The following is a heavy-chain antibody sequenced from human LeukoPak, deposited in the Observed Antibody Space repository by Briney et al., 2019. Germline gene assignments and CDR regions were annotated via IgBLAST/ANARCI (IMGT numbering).Heavy chain of an antibody. D-gene: IGHD6-19*01. J-gene: IGHJ4*02. CDR2: IKQDGSEK. Sequence: GGSLRLSCAASGFAFSSYWMSWVRQAPGKGLEWVANIKQDGSEKYYVDSVKGRFTISRDDAKNSLYLRMNSLRAEDTAVYYCASRRGGSSGWYEVFDYWGQGTLVTVSS. CDR3: ASRRGGSSGWYEVFDY. CDR1: GFAFSSYW. V-gene: IGHV3-7*01.